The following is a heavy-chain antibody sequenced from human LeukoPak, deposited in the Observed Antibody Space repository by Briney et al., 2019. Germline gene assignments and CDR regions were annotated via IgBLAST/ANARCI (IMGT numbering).Heavy chain of an antibody. Sequence: SETLFLTCTVSGGSISSYTWSWVWQPPGKGLEWIGRIYTSGSTNYNPSLKSRVTISVDTSKNQFSLKLSSVTAADTAVYYCARDGVNRYCPPHFWGQGTLVTVSS. CDR1: GGSISSYT. CDR2: IYTSGST. V-gene: IGHV4-4*07. J-gene: IGHJ4*02. D-gene: IGHD2-8*02. CDR3: ARDGVNRYCPPHF.